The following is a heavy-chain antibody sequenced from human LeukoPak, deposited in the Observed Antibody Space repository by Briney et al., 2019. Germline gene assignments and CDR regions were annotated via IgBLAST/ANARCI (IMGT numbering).Heavy chain of an antibody. CDR2: ISWNSGSI. V-gene: IGHV3-9*01. CDR3: AKDNAHDYYYMDV. Sequence: GRSLRLSCAASGFTFDDYAMHWVRQAPGKGLEWVSGISWNSGSIGYADSVKGRFTISRDNAKNSLYLQMNSLRAEDTALYYCAKDNAHDYYYMDVWGKGTTVTVSS. CDR1: GFTFDDYA. J-gene: IGHJ6*03.